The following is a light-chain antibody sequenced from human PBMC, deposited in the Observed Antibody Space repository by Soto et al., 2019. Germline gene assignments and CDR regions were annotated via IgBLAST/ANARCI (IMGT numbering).Light chain of an antibody. J-gene: IGLJ2*01. CDR1: SSDVGGYDY. CDR3: SSYTTSSAVV. CDR2: DVN. V-gene: IGLV2-14*01. Sequence: QSALTQPASVSGSPGQSITISCTGTSSDVGGYDYVSWYQQHPGKAPKLIIYDVNNRPSGVSNRFSGSKSGNTASLTISGLQAEDEADYYCSSYTTSSAVVFGAGTKVTVL.